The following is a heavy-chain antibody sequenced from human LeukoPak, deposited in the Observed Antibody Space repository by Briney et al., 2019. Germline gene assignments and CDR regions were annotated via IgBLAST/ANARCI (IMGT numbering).Heavy chain of an antibody. Sequence: GGSLRLSCEASGFTFSSYGMHWVRQAPGKGLEWVAVISYDGSNKYYADSVKGRFTISRDNSKNTLYLQMNSLRAEDTAVYYCAKGVLYYYGSGSYYRLTTNSNFDYWGQGTLVTVSS. CDR3: AKGVLYYYGSGSYYRLTTNSNFDY. D-gene: IGHD3-10*01. CDR2: ISYDGSNK. V-gene: IGHV3-30*18. CDR1: GFTFSSYG. J-gene: IGHJ4*02.